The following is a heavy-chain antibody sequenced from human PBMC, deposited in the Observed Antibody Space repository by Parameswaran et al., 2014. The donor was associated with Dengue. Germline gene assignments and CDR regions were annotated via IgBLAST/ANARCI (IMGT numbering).Heavy chain of an antibody. V-gene: IGHV2-26*01. D-gene: IGHD6-19*01. Sequence: WIRQPPGKALEWLAHIFSNDEKSYSASLKSRLTISKDTSKSQVVLTMTNMDPVDTATYYCARIRFREYSSDAGGAFDIWGQGTMVTVSS. CDR2: IFSNDEK. J-gene: IGHJ3*02. CDR3: ARIRFREYSSDAGGAFDI.